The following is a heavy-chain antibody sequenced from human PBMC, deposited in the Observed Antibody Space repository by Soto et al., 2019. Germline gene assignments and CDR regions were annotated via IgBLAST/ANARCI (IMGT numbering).Heavy chain of an antibody. CDR1: GGSFSNNY. Sequence: SETLSLTCAVYGGSFSNNYWTWFRQPPGKGLEWIGEISPSGTTKYIPSLKSRGTISVDTSRKQFFLKVASVSAADTAVYYCATSLWFGTQPEIWGPGTLVTVSS. D-gene: IGHD3-10*01. V-gene: IGHV4-34*01. CDR2: ISPSGTT. J-gene: IGHJ4*02. CDR3: ATSLWFGTQPEI.